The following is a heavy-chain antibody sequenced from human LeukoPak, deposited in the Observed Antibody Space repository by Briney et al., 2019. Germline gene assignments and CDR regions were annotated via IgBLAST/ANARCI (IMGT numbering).Heavy chain of an antibody. CDR1: GFTVSSNY. D-gene: IGHD3-10*01. CDR2: IYSGGST. J-gene: IGHJ4*02. Sequence: GGSLRLSCAASGFTVSSNYMSWVRQAPGKGLEWVSVIYSGGSTYYADSVKGRFTISRDNSKNTLYLQMNSLRAEDTAVYYCARSGYYGSGSYYDFDYWGQGTLVTVSS. CDR3: ARSGYYGSGSYYDFDY. V-gene: IGHV3-66*01.